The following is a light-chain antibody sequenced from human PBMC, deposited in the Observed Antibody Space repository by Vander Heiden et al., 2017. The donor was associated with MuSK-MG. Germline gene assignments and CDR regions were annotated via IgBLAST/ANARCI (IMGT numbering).Light chain of an antibody. CDR1: SLRSSY. J-gene: IGLJ3*02. V-gene: IGLV3-19*01. Sequence: SSELPPDPVVSVALGQTVRITCQGDSLRSSYATWYQQKPGQAPILVIYGKNNRPSGIPDRFSGSSSGNTASLTITGAQAEEEADYYCNSRDSSGKHLGVFGGGTKLTIL. CDR2: GKN. CDR3: NSRDSSGKHLGV.